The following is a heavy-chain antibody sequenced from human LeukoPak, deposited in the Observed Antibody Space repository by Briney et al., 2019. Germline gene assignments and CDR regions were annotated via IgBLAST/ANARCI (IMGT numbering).Heavy chain of an antibody. V-gene: IGHV4-4*07. CDR1: GGSISSYY. CDR2: IYTSGST. CDR3: ARDPPPRRGSSSWYSRWFDP. J-gene: IGHJ5*02. D-gene: IGHD6-13*01. Sequence: PSETLSLTCTVSGGSISSYYWSWIRQPAGKGLEWIGRIYTSGSTNYNPSLKSRVTMSVDTSKNQLSLKLSSVTAADTAVYYCARDPPPRRGSSSWYSRWFDPWGQGTLVTVSS.